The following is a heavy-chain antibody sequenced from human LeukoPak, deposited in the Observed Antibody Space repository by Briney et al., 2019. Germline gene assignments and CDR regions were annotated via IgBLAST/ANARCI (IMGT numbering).Heavy chain of an antibody. CDR1: GFTFSSYV. CDR3: AREHVVGATKVLRRYFDY. D-gene: IGHD1-26*01. J-gene: IGHJ4*02. CDR2: ISSSSSYI. Sequence: PGRSLRLSCAASGFTFSSYVMHWVRQAPGKGLEWVSSISSSSSYIYYADSVKGRFTISRDNAKNSLYPQMNSLRAEDTAVYYCAREHVVGATKVLRRYFDYWGQGTLVTVSS. V-gene: IGHV3-21*01.